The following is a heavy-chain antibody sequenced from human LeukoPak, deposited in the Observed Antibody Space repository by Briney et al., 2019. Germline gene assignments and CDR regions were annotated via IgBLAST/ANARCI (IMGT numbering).Heavy chain of an antibody. CDR3: ARSVAEYYYDSSGYYGNDY. V-gene: IGHV3-21*01. J-gene: IGHJ4*02. D-gene: IGHD3-22*01. CDR2: ISSSSSYI. CDR1: GFTFSSYS. Sequence: GGSLRLSCAASGFTFSSYSMNWVRQAPGKGLEWGSSISSSSSYIYYADSVKGRFTISRDNAKNSLYLQMNSLRAEDTAVYYCARSVAEYYYDSSGYYGNDYWGQGTLVTVSS.